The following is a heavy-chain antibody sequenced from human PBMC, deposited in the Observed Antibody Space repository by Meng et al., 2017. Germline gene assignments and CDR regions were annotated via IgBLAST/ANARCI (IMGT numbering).Heavy chain of an antibody. CDR3: ARGKGWFDP. J-gene: IGHJ5*02. Sequence: VLLVELGVGLVNPGGSPRLSCGASGFTFSDYYMIWLRPAPVKGLEWVSYISSSGSTILYADSVKGRFTISRDNAKNSLYLQMNSLRAEDTAVYYCARGKGWFDPWGQGTLVTVSS. CDR2: ISSSGSTI. V-gene: IGHV3-11*01. CDR1: GFTFSDYY.